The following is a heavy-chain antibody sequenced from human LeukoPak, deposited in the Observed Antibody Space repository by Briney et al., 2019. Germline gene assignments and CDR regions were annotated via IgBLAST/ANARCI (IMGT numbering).Heavy chain of an antibody. CDR2: ISAYNGNT. J-gene: IGHJ4*02. CDR1: GYTFTSYG. D-gene: IGHD6-13*01. CDR3: VRDGSSSYELMLDY. Sequence: ASVKVSCKASGYTFTSYGISWVRQAPGQGLEWMGWISAYNGNTNYAQKLQGRVTMTTDTSTSTAYMELRSLRSDDTAVYYCVRDGSSSYELMLDYWGQGTLVTVSS. V-gene: IGHV1-18*01.